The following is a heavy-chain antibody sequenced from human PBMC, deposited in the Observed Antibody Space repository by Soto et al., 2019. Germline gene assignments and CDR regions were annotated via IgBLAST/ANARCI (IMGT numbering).Heavy chain of an antibody. D-gene: IGHD1-26*01. CDR1: GFTFSSYA. Sequence: QVQLVESGGGVVQPGRSLTLSCAASGFTFSSYAMHWDRQAPGKGLEWVAVISYDGSNKYYADSVKGRFTISRDNSKTPLYLQMNSLRAEDTAVYYCARDAATFDYWGQGTLVTVSS. V-gene: IGHV3-30-3*01. J-gene: IGHJ4*02. CDR2: ISYDGSNK. CDR3: ARDAATFDY.